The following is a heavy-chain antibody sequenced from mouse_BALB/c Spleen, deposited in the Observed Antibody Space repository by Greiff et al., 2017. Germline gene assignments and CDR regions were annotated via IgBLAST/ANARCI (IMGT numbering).Heavy chain of an antibody. CDR2: ISSGGGST. CDR3: ARAPIAY. V-gene: IGHV5-12-1*01. CDR1: GFAFSSYD. J-gene: IGHJ3*01. Sequence: EVQGVESGGGLVKPGGSLKLSCAASGFAFSSYDMSWVRQTPEKRLEWVAYISSGGGSTYYPDTVKGRFTISRDNAKNTLYLQMSSLKSEDTAMYYCARAPIAYWGQGTLVTVSA.